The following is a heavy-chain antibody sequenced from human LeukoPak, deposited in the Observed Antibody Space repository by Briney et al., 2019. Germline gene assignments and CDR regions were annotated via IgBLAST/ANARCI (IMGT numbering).Heavy chain of an antibody. D-gene: IGHD3-9*01. CDR1: GGSISSSSYY. CDR3: ARLVVLVIQGIGGVYYFDY. CDR2: IYYSGST. V-gene: IGHV4-39*01. J-gene: IGHJ4*02. Sequence: PSETLSLTCTVSGGSISSSSYYWGWIRQPPGKGLEWIGSIYYSGSTYYNPSLKSRVTLSVDKSKTQFSMKLSSVTAAETAVYYCARLVVLVIQGIGGVYYFDYWGQGTLVTVSS.